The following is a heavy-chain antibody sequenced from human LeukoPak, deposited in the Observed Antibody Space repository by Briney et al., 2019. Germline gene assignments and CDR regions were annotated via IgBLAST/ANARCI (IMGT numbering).Heavy chain of an antibody. CDR1: GFTFSTYI. J-gene: IGHJ4*02. Sequence: PGGSLRLSCAASGFTFSTYIMNWVRQAPGKGLEWISYISSSGDTIYYADSVKGRFTISRDNAKNSLYLQMDSLRAEDTAVYYCARLGAVRNCGGDCYWDYWGQGTLVTVSS. D-gene: IGHD2-21*02. V-gene: IGHV3-48*01. CDR3: ARLGAVRNCGGDCYWDY. CDR2: ISSSGDTI.